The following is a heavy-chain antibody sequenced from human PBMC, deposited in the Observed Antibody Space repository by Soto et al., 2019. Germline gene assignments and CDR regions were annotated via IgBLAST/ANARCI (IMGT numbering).Heavy chain of an antibody. V-gene: IGHV1-8*01. CDR3: AREDYGLRPGY. Sequence: QVQLVQSGAEVKKPGASVKLSCTASGYTFTSYDITWVRQATGQGLEWMGWMNPNRGNSGCAQKFQGRVTMTRNTFINTAYMELSSLRSEDTAVYYCAREDYGLRPGYWGQGTLVTVSS. J-gene: IGHJ4*02. CDR1: GYTFTSYD. CDR2: MNPNRGNS. D-gene: IGHD4-17*01.